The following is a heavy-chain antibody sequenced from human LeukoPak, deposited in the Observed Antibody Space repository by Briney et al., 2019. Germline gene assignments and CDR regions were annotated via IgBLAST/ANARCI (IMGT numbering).Heavy chain of an antibody. CDR3: AREAAWDIVLMVYAIPFYYYYYYMDV. CDR2: IKQDGSEK. CDR1: GFTFSSYW. D-gene: IGHD2-8*01. Sequence: PGGSLRLSCAASGFTFSSYWMSWVRQAPGKGLEWVANIKQDGSEKYYVDSVKGRFTISRDNAKNSLYLQMNSLRAEDTAVYYCAREAAWDIVLMVYAIPFYYYYYYMDVWGKGTTVTVSS. V-gene: IGHV3-7*01. J-gene: IGHJ6*03.